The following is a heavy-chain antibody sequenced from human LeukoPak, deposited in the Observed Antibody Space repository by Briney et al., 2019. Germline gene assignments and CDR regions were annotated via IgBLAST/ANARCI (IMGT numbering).Heavy chain of an antibody. CDR1: GYTLTELS. D-gene: IGHD3-22*01. CDR2: FDPEDGET. V-gene: IGHV1-24*01. CDR3: ATSSSRIGGMIDDAFDI. Sequence: ASVKVSCKVSGYTLTELSMHWVRQAPGKGLEWMGGFDPEDGETIYAQKFQGRVTMTEDTSTDTAYMELSSLRSEDTAVYYCATSSSRIGGMIDDAFDIWGQGTMVTISS. J-gene: IGHJ3*02.